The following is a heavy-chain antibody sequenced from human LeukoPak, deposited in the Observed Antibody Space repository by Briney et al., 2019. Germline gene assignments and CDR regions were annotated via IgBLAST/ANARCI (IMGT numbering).Heavy chain of an antibody. CDR1: GFXFDEYA. CDR3: AKDLTSVYDAFNI. Sequence: GGSLRLSCAASGFXFDEYAIHWVRQAPGKGLEWVSLISGDGVRAFYTDSVKGRFTISRDNSKNSLYLQMNSLRTEDTALYYCAKDLTSVYDAFNIWGQGTMVTVSS. J-gene: IGHJ3*02. V-gene: IGHV3-43*02. CDR2: ISGDGVRA.